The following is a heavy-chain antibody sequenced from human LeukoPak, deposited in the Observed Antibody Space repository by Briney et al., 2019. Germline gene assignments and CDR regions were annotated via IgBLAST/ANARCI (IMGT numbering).Heavy chain of an antibody. CDR3: ARDVWSGSYYYYYYMDV. D-gene: IGHD3-3*01. V-gene: IGHV3-7*01. J-gene: IGHJ6*03. CDR1: GFTFSSYS. CDR2: IKEGGSEK. Sequence: GGSLRLSCAASGFTFSSYSMSWVRQAPGKGLEWVANIKEGGSEKYYVDSVKGRFTISRDSAKNSLYLQMNSLRAEDTAVYYCARDVWSGSYYYYYYMDVWGKGATVTVSS.